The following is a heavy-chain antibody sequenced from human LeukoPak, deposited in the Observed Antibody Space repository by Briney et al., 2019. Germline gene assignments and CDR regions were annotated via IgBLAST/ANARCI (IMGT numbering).Heavy chain of an antibody. CDR3: AGYSLDAFDI. D-gene: IGHD6-13*01. J-gene: IGHJ3*02. V-gene: IGHV4-59*01. CDR2: ISHSGST. CDR1: GGSISSYY. Sequence: SETLSLTCTVSGGSISSYYWSWIRQPPGKGLEWIGYISHSGSTNYNPPLKSRVTISVDTSKNQFSLKLSSVTAADTAVYYCAGYSLDAFDIWGQGTMVTVSS.